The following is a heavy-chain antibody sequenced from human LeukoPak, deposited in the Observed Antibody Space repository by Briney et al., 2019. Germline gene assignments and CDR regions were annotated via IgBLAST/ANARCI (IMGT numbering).Heavy chain of an antibody. Sequence: AASVKVSCKASGYTFTSYGISWVRQAPGQGLEWMGWISAYNGNTNYARKLQGRVTMTTDTSTSTAYMELRSLRSDDTAVYYCARTDSGYGLDAFDIWGQGTMVTVSS. J-gene: IGHJ3*02. D-gene: IGHD5-12*01. CDR1: GYTFTSYG. V-gene: IGHV1-18*01. CDR2: ISAYNGNT. CDR3: ARTDSGYGLDAFDI.